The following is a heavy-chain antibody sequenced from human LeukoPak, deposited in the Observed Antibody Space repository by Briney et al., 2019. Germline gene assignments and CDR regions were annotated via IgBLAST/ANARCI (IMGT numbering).Heavy chain of an antibody. D-gene: IGHD5-24*01. CDR1: GFAFNSYG. Sequence: GGSLRLSCAASGFAFNSYGMNWVRQAPGKGLEWISHISSSSSTIYYADSMKGRFTISRDNAKNSLYLQMNSLRAEDTALYYCARDGAREMATTSWGQGTLVTVSS. J-gene: IGHJ4*02. CDR3: ARDGAREMATTS. V-gene: IGHV3-48*01. CDR2: ISSSSSTI.